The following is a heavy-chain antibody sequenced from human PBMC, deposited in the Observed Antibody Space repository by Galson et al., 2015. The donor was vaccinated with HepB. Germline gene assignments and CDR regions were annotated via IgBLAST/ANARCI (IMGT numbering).Heavy chain of an antibody. D-gene: IGHD3-9*01. V-gene: IGHV4-61*01. Sequence: TLYLTCTVSGGSISSSSYYWSWIRQPQGKGLEWIGYIYYSGSTNYNPSLKSRVTISVDTSKNQFSLRLSSVTAADTAVYYCARGSYDILTGYYKGSDYWGQGTLVTVSS. CDR3: ARGSYDILTGYYKGSDY. CDR1: GGSISSSSYY. CDR2: IYYSGST. J-gene: IGHJ4*02.